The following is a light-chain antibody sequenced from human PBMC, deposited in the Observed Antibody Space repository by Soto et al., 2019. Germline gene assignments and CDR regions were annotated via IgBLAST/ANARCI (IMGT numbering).Light chain of an antibody. Sequence: DIQMTQSPSSLSASVGDRVTITCRASQGIRYDLDWYQQKPAKAPERLIYAASSLHSGVPSRFSGSGSGTEFALTISRLQAEDFDIYYCPQYNTYPWTFRQGTKVEIK. CDR2: AAS. CDR1: QGIRYD. CDR3: PQYNTYPWT. V-gene: IGKV1-17*01. J-gene: IGKJ1*01.